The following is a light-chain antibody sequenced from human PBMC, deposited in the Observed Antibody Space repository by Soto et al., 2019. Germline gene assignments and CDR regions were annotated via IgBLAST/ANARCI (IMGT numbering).Light chain of an antibody. V-gene: IGKV3-15*01. CDR1: QSVSSN. CDR2: GAS. J-gene: IGKJ2*01. Sequence: EIVMTQSPATLSVSPGESATLSCRASQSVSSNLAWYQQKPGQAPRLLIYGASTRATSIPARFSGSGSGTEFALTISSLQSEDFAVYYCHQYYNWSYTFGQGTNLEIK. CDR3: HQYYNWSYT.